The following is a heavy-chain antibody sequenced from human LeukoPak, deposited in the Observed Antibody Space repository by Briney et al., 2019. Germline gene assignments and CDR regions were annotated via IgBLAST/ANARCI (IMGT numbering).Heavy chain of an antibody. CDR3: ARGRVSSSSWYSTYYYYFYMDV. CDR2: INPNSGGT. CDR1: GYTFTDYY. Sequence: ASVKVSCKASGYTFTDYYMYWVRQAPGQGLEWMGWINPNSGGTNYAQKFQGRVTMTRDTSISTAYMELSRLRSDDTAVYFCARGRVSSSSWYSTYYYYFYMDVWGKGTTVTVSS. J-gene: IGHJ6*03. D-gene: IGHD6-13*01. V-gene: IGHV1-2*02.